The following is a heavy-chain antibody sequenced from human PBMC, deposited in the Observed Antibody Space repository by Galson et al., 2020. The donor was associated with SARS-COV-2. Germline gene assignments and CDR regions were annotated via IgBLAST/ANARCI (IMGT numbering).Heavy chain of an antibody. J-gene: IGHJ6*03. Sequence: SVKVSCKASRGTFSSYAISWVRQAPGQGLEWMGGIIPTLGIANYAQKFQGRVTITADKSTSTAYMELSSLRSEDTAVYYCARIYCSSTSCYEYEPGEGYYYMDVWGKGTTVTVSS. CDR2: IIPTLGIA. V-gene: IGHV1-69*10. CDR1: RGTFSSYA. D-gene: IGHD2-2*01. CDR3: ARIYCSSTSCYEYEPGEGYYYMDV.